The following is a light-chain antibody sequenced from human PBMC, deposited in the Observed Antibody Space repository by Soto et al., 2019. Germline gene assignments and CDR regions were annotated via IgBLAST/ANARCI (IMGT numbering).Light chain of an antibody. V-gene: IGKV3-15*01. CDR3: QRYDNWPLI. CDR2: HTS. J-gene: IGKJ5*01. Sequence: EIVMTQSPAILSVSPGESVTLSCRASQTISDNLAWYQQKPGLPPRLLIYHTSTRASGVPARFSGSGSGTDFSLTISSLQSEDFAVYYCQRYDNWPLIFGQGTRLEIK. CDR1: QTISDN.